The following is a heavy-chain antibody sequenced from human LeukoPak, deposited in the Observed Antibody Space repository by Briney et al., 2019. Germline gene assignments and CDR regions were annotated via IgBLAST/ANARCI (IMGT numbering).Heavy chain of an antibody. CDR1: GFTFSSYV. V-gene: IGHV3-23*01. CDR2: TSASGIGT. J-gene: IGHJ4*02. D-gene: IGHD3-10*01. Sequence: GGSLRLSCAASGFTFSSYVVSWVRQAPGKGLEWVSTTSASGIGTYYADSVKGRFTVSRDNSLNTLYLQMNSLRAEDTAVYYCANLRGSGSSYFDSWGQGTLVTVSS. CDR3: ANLRGSGSSYFDS.